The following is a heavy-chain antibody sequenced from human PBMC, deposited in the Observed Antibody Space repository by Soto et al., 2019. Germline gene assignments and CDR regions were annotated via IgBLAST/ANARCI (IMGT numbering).Heavy chain of an antibody. CDR1: GGTFSSYP. CDR3: ARGYSGYADYWCFDL. J-gene: IGHJ2*01. V-gene: IGHV1-69*02. D-gene: IGHD5-12*01. CDR2: IIPILGIA. Sequence: QVQLVQSGAEVKKPGSSVKVSCKASGGTFSSYPISWVRKAPGQGLEWMGRIIPILGIANYAQKLQCRVTITADKSNSTPYMELSSLRSEDTAVYYCARGYSGYADYWCFDLWGRGTLVTVSS.